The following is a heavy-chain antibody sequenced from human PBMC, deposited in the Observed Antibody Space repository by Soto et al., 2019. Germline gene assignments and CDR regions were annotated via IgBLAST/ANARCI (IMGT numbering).Heavy chain of an antibody. CDR2: IYYSGST. CDR3: ARIPRPVSYYYYGMDV. V-gene: IGHV4-31*03. J-gene: IGHJ6*02. D-gene: IGHD4-17*01. CDR1: GGSISSGGYY. Sequence: SETLSLTCTVSGGSISSGGYYWSWIRQHPGKGLEWIGYIYYSGSTYYNPSLKSRVTISVDTSKNQFSLKLSSVTAADTAVYYCARIPRPVSYYYYGMDVWGQGTTVTVSS.